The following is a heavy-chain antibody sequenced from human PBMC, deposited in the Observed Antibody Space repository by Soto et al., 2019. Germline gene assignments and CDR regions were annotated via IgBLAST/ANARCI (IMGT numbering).Heavy chain of an antibody. V-gene: IGHV4-59*01. CDR3: ARVGTANWFDP. CDR1: GGSISSYY. Sequence: SETLSLTCTVSGGSISSYYWSWIRQPPGKGLEWIGYIYYSGSTNYNPSLKSRVTISVDTSKNQFSLKLSSVTAADTAVYHCARVGTANWFDPWGQGTLVTVSS. D-gene: IGHD1-1*01. J-gene: IGHJ5*02. CDR2: IYYSGST.